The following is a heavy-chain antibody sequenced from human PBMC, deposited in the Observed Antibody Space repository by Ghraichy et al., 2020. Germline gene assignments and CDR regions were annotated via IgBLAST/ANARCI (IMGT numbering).Heavy chain of an antibody. Sequence: LSLTCAASGFTFSSYAMSWVRQAPGKGLEWVSAISGSGGSTYYADSVKGRFTISRDNSKNTLYLQMNSLRAEDTAVYYCAKDPRFRNYDSSPFDYWGQGTLVTVSS. CDR1: GFTFSSYA. V-gene: IGHV3-23*01. D-gene: IGHD3-22*01. J-gene: IGHJ4*02. CDR3: AKDPRFRNYDSSPFDY. CDR2: ISGSGGST.